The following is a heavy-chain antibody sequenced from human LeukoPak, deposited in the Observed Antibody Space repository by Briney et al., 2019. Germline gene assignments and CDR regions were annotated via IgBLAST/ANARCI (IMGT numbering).Heavy chain of an antibody. D-gene: IGHD5-18*01. CDR1: GGSFSGYY. Sequence: PSETLSLTCAVYGGSFSGYYWGWIRQPPGKGLEWIGEINHSGSTNYNPSLKSRVTISVDTSKNQFSLKLSSVTAADTAVYYCARGFFRTAMVRNWFDPWGQGTLVTVSS. V-gene: IGHV4-34*01. J-gene: IGHJ5*02. CDR3: ARGFFRTAMVRNWFDP. CDR2: INHSGST.